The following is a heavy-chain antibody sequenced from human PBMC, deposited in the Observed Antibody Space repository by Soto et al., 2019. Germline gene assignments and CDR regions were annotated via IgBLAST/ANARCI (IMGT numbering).Heavy chain of an antibody. Sequence: SETLSLTCTVSGGSISSYYWSWIRQPPGKGLEWIGYIYYSGSTNYNPSLKSRVTISVDTPKNRFSLKLSSVTAADTAVYYCASSGGSGYAFDIWGQGTMVTVSS. CDR1: GGSISSYY. D-gene: IGHD2-15*01. J-gene: IGHJ3*02. CDR2: IYYSGST. CDR3: ASSGGSGYAFDI. V-gene: IGHV4-59*08.